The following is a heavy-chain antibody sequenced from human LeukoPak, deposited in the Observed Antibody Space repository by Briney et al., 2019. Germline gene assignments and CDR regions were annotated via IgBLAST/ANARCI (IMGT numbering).Heavy chain of an antibody. CDR2: ISSNGGDT. Sequence: GGSLRLSCAASGFTFSTYAMYWVRRAPGKRPQSVSAISSNGGDTYYADSVKGRFTISRDNSKNTLYLQMNSLRAEDTAVYYCARDQGHDYSNPGWFDPWGQGTLVTVSS. CDR3: ARDQGHDYSNPGWFDP. J-gene: IGHJ5*02. D-gene: IGHD4-11*01. CDR1: GFTFSTYA. V-gene: IGHV3-64*04.